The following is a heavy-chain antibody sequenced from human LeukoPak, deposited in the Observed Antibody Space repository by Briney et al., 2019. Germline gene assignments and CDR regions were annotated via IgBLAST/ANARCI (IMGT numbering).Heavy chain of an antibody. D-gene: IGHD3-10*01. CDR2: IKQDGSEK. V-gene: IGHV3-7*03. Sequence: PGGSLRLSCVASGFTFSSRDWMTWVRQAPGKGLEWVANIKQDGSEKNYVDSVKGRFTISRDNSKNTLYLQMNSLRAEDTAVYYCARGQYSGRGGYFDYWGQGTLVTVSS. CDR3: ARGQYSGRGGYFDY. J-gene: IGHJ4*02. CDR1: GFTFSSRDW.